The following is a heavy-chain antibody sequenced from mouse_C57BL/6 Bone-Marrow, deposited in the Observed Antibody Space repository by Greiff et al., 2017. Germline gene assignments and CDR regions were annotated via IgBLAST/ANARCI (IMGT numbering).Heavy chain of an antibody. D-gene: IGHD2-3*01. CDR1: GYAFSSSW. CDR3: AREDDGNYPYYAMDY. CDR2: IYPGDGDT. J-gene: IGHJ4*01. Sequence: VQLQQSGAELVKPGASVKISCKASGYAFSSSWMNWVKQRPGKGLEWIGRIYPGDGDTNYNGKFKGKATLTADKSSSTAYMQLSSLTSEDSAVYFCAREDDGNYPYYAMDYWGQGTSVTVSS. V-gene: IGHV1-82*01.